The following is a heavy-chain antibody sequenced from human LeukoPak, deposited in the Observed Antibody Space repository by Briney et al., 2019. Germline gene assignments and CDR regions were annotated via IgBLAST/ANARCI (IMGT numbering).Heavy chain of an antibody. D-gene: IGHD6-19*01. V-gene: IGHV3-30*04. CDR3: ARAWVVAGPFDY. Sequence: PGGSLRLSCAASGFTFSSYAMHWVRQAPGKGLEWVAVISYDGSNKYYADSVKGRFTISRDNSKNTLYQQMNSLRAEDTAVYYCARAWVVAGPFDYWGQGTLVTVSS. J-gene: IGHJ4*02. CDR2: ISYDGSNK. CDR1: GFTFSSYA.